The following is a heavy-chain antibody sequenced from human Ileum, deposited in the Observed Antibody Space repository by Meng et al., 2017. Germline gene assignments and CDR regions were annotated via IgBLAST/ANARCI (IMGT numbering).Heavy chain of an antibody. V-gene: IGHV6-1*01. CDR3: ASGSGSLDY. J-gene: IGHJ4*02. Sequence: QVQPQQSGPRLVKPSQTLSLTCAVSGGSVSSNIAAWNWIRQSPLRGLEWLGRTYYRSKWYSEYAVSVKSRISITPDTSKNQFSLQMNSVTPEDTAVYYCASGSGSLDYWGPGTLVTVSS. CDR1: GGSVSSNIAA. D-gene: IGHD3-3*01. CDR2: TYYRSKWYS.